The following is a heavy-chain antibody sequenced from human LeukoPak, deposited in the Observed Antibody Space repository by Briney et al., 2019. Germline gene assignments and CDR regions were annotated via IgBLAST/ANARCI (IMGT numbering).Heavy chain of an antibody. CDR1: GGSISSSDYY. J-gene: IGHJ4*02. Sequence: SETLSLTCSVSGGSISSSDYYWGWIRQPPGKGLERNGTIFDNGATKSNPSLSSRVTMSIDTSKNQFSLKLRSVTAADTAVYYCAREARFALPVVGSGDYWGQGTLVTVSS. D-gene: IGHD6-19*01. CDR3: AREARFALPVVGSGDY. V-gene: IGHV4-39*07. CDR2: IFDNGAT.